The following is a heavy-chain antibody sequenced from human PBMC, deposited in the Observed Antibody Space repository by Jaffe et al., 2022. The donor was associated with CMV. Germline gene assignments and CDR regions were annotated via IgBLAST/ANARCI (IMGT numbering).Heavy chain of an antibody. CDR1: GGSFSGYY. CDR3: ARRRVYCSGGSCYRTYYYYGMDV. J-gene: IGHJ6*02. V-gene: IGHV4-34*01. CDR2: INHSGST. D-gene: IGHD2-15*01. Sequence: QVQLQQWGAGLLKPSETLSLTCAVYGGSFSGYYWSWIRQPPGKGLEWIGEINHSGSTNYNPSLKSRVTISVDTSKNQFSLKLSSVTAADTAVYYCARRRVYCSGGSCYRTYYYYGMDVWGQGTTVTVSS.